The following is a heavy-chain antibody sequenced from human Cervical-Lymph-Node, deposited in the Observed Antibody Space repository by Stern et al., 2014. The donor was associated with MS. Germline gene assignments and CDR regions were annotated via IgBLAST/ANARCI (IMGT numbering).Heavy chain of an antibody. Sequence: VQLVESGPGLVKPSQTLSLTCTVSGGSISSGGYYWSWLRQHPGQGLEWIGYIYYSGSTYYHPSLKSRVTISVDTSKNQFSLKLSSVTAADTAVYYCARGPPEYSYGYVYWGQGTLVTVSS. D-gene: IGHD5-18*01. CDR2: IYYSGST. V-gene: IGHV4-31*03. J-gene: IGHJ4*02. CDR1: GGSISSGGYY. CDR3: ARGPPEYSYGYVY.